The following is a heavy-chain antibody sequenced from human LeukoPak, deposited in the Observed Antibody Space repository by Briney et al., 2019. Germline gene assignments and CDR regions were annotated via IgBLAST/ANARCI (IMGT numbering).Heavy chain of an antibody. D-gene: IGHD2-2*02. CDR3: ARGRGPAAIAGGIVDY. CDR1: GGSISSYY. V-gene: IGHV4-59*01. J-gene: IGHJ4*02. CDR2: IYYSGST. Sequence: KPSETLSLTCTVSGGSISSYYWSWIRQPPGKGLEWIGYIYYSGSTNYNPSLKSRVTISVDTSKNQFSLKLSSVTAADTAVYYCARGRGPAAIAGGIVDYXXXGXXXTVSS.